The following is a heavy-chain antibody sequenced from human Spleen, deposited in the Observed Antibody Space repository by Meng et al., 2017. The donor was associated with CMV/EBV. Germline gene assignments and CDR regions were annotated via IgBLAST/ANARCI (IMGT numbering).Heavy chain of an antibody. V-gene: IGHV1-18*01. D-gene: IGHD3-3*01. J-gene: IGHJ5*02. CDR1: GYTFTSYG. Sequence: ASVKVSCKASGYTFTSYGISWVRQAPGQGLEWMGWISAYNGNTNYAQKLQGRVTMTTDTSTSTAYMELRSLRSDDTAVYYCARGPLYDFWSGPIDNWFDPWGQGTLVTVSS. CDR2: ISAYNGNT. CDR3: ARGPLYDFWSGPIDNWFDP.